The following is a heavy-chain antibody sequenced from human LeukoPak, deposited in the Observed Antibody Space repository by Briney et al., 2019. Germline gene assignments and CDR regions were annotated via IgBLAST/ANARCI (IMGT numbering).Heavy chain of an antibody. D-gene: IGHD3-9*01. V-gene: IGHV4-38-2*02. CDR2: IYYSGST. Sequence: SETLSLTCTVSGYSISSGYYWGWIRQPPGKGLEWIGSIYYSGSTYYNPSLKSRVTISVDTSKNQFSLKLSSVTAADTAVYYCARAPSSYFDWPYYFDYWGQGTLVTVSS. CDR3: ARAPSSYFDWPYYFDY. CDR1: GYSISSGYY. J-gene: IGHJ4*02.